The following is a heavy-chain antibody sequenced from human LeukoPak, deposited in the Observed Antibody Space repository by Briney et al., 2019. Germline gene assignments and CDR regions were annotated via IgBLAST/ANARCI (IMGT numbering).Heavy chain of an antibody. V-gene: IGHV4-30-4*01. J-gene: IGHJ5*02. CDR1: GGSLSSGDYY. CDR3: ARAIWAWFDP. CDR2: IYYSGST. D-gene: IGHD3-16*01. Sequence: SQTLSLTCTVSGGSLSSGDYYWGWLRQPPGRGLEWIGYIYYSGSTYYNPSLKSRVTISVDTSKNQFSLKLSSVTAADTAVYYCARAIWAWFDPWGQGTLVTVSS.